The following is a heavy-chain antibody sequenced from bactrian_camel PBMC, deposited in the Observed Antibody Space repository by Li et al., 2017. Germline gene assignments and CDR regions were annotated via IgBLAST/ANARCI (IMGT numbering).Heavy chain of an antibody. CDR2: IYRSGSPTWSGISPT. Sequence: HVQLVESGGGSVQAGGSLRLSCEVTGNTYTPDCMGWFRQAPGKEREGVATIYRSGSPTWSGISPTYYATSVKGRFTISRDDASDTLYLEMNSLKPEDTGAYYCAAGTHALYGPLQSENYKFWGQGTQVTVS. CDR3: AAGTHALYGPLQSENYKF. V-gene: IGHV3-2*01. CDR1: GNTYTPDC. J-gene: IGHJ4*01. D-gene: IGHD2*01.